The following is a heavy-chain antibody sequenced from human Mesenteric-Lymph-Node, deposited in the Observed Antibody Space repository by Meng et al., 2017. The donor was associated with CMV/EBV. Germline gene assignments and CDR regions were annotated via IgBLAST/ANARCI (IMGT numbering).Heavy chain of an antibody. D-gene: IGHD3-22*01. CDR3: ANLKGYYYDSSGPYYFDY. Sequence: GESLKISCAASGFTFSSYAMSWVRQAPGKGLEWVSAISGSGGSTYYADSVKGRFTISRDNSKSTLYLQMNSLRAEDTAVYYCANLKGYYYDSSGPYYFDYWGQGTLVTVSS. CDR1: GFTFSSYA. CDR2: ISGSGGST. V-gene: IGHV3-23*01. J-gene: IGHJ4*02.